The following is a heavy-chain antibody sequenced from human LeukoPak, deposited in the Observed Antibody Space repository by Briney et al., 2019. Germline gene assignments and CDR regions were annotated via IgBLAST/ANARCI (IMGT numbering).Heavy chain of an antibody. J-gene: IGHJ4*02. CDR2: INPNSGGT. CDR1: GYTFAGYY. CDR3: ARNDILTAIDY. Sequence: ASVKVCCKASGYTFAGYYMHWVRQAPGQGLEWMGWINPNSGGTNYAQKFQGRVTMTRGTSISTAYMELSRLRSDDTAVYYCARNDILTAIDYWGQGTLVTVSS. D-gene: IGHD3-9*01. V-gene: IGHV1-2*02.